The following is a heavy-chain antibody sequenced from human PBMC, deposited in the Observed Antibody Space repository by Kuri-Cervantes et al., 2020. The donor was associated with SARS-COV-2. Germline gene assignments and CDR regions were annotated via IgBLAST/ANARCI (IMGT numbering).Heavy chain of an antibody. CDR3: ARDFNPLDY. CDR2: INSISSNI. V-gene: IGHV3-48*04. Sequence: GGSLRLSCEVSGFIFSRYGMHWVRQAPGKGLEWVAHINSISSNIGYADSVKGRFTISRDNAKNSLYLQMNSLRAEDTAVYYCARDFNPLDYWGQGTLVTVSS. J-gene: IGHJ4*02. CDR1: GFIFSRYG.